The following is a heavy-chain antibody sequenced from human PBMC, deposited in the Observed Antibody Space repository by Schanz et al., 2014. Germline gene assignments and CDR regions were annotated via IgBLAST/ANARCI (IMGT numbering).Heavy chain of an antibody. D-gene: IGHD2-8*02. CDR1: GYTFTTYY. J-gene: IGHJ4*02. V-gene: IGHV1-46*01. CDR2: INPSGGSP. Sequence: QVQLVQSGAEVKKPGVSVKVSCKESGYTFTTYYIHWVRQAPGQGLEWMGKINPSGGSPSYAQKFQGRVTMTRDTSTSTVYMELSSLRSEDTAVYYCAKSLESCPGGRCSRGYFDYWGQGTLVAVSA. CDR3: AKSLESCPGGRCSRGYFDY.